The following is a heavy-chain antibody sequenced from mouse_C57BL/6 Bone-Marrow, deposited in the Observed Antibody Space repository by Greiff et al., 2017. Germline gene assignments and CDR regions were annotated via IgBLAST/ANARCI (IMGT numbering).Heavy chain of an antibody. V-gene: IGHV1-59*01. CDR2: IDPSDSYT. Sequence: VQLQQPGAELVRPGTSVKLSCKASGYTFTSYWMHWVKQRPGQGLEWIGVIDPSDSYTNYHQKFKGKATLTVDTSSSTAYMQLSSLTSQDSAVYYCSPLLWLRRGFAYWGQGTLVTVSA. J-gene: IGHJ3*01. CDR3: SPLLWLRRGFAY. D-gene: IGHD2-2*01. CDR1: GYTFTSYW.